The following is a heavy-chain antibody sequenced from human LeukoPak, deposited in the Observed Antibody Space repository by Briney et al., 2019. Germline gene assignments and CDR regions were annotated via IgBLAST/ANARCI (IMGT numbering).Heavy chain of an antibody. CDR1: GYTFTSYY. Sequence: WASVKVSCKASGYTFTSYYMHWVRQAPGQGLEWMGIINPSGGSTSNAQKFQGRVTMTRDTSTSTVYMELSSLRSEDTAVYYCARDRYYGSGGIYYYYGMDVWGQGTTVTVSS. J-gene: IGHJ6*02. D-gene: IGHD3-10*01. V-gene: IGHV1-46*01. CDR2: INPSGGST. CDR3: ARDRYYGSGGIYYYYGMDV.